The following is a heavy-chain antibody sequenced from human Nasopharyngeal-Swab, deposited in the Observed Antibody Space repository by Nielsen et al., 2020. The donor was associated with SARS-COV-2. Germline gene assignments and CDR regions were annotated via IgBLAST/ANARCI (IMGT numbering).Heavy chain of an antibody. D-gene: IGHD2-8*01. J-gene: IGHJ4*02. CDR1: GGPISSGGYY. Sequence: SETLSLTCTVSGGPISSGGYYWSWIRQHPGKGLEWIGYIYYSGSTYYNPSLKSRVTISVDTSKNQFSLKLSSVTAADTAVYYCAGTTDCTNGVCYQIFDYWGQGTLVTVSS. V-gene: IGHV4-31*03. CDR3: AGTTDCTNGVCYQIFDY. CDR2: IYYSGST.